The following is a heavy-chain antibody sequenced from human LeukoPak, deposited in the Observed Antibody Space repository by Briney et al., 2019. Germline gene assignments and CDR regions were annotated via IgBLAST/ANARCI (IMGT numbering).Heavy chain of an antibody. V-gene: IGHV3-23*01. CDR3: AKDRILLLSSYYFDY. CDR1: GFTFSSYA. CDR2: ISGSGGST. D-gene: IGHD3-10*01. J-gene: IGHJ4*02. Sequence: GGSLRLSCAASGFTFSSYAMSWVRQAPGKGLEWVSAISGSGGSTYYADSVKGRFTISRDNSKNTLYLQMNSLRAEDTAVYYCAKDRILLLSSYYFDYWGQGTLVTVSS.